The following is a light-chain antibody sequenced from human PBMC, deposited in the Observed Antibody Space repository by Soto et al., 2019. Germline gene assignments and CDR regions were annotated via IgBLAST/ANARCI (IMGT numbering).Light chain of an antibody. CDR2: FAS. J-gene: IGKJ2*01. Sequence: DIQMTQSPSSLSASVGDRGTLTCRAIQSISSYFNWYQLKPGRPPKLLIYFASSLQAGVPSRFSGAGSETDFTLTITDLQPEDFTSYFCLQTDSVPSTFGQGT. CDR1: QSISSY. CDR3: LQTDSVPST. V-gene: IGKV1-39*01.